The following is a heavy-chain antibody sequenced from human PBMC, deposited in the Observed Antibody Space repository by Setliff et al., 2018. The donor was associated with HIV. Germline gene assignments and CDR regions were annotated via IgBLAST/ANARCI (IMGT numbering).Heavy chain of an antibody. J-gene: IGHJ6*02. CDR1: GFTFRDYG. Sequence: GGSLRLSCVASGFTFRDYGMHWVRQAPGKGLEWVAVISYDGSNKYYADSVKGRFAISGDPSTNTLYLQMNRLSAEDTAVYYCARDLDPLFAMEIWGQGTTVTVSS. V-gene: IGHV3-30*12. CDR3: ARDLDPLFAMEI. CDR2: ISYDGSNK.